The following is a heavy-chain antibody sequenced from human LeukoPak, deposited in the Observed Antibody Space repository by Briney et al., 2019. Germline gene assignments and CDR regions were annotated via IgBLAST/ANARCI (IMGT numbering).Heavy chain of an antibody. CDR3: ARRAFPTSYSL. CDR1: SGSFSSYY. V-gene: IGHV4-34*01. Sequence: SETLSLTCAVYSGSFSSYYWSWIRQSPGKGLEWIGEINHSGSTNYNPSLKSRVTISIDTSKNQFSLKLRSVTAADTAVYFCARRAFPTSYSLWGQGTLVTVSS. J-gene: IGHJ4*02. CDR2: INHSGST. D-gene: IGHD2-15*01.